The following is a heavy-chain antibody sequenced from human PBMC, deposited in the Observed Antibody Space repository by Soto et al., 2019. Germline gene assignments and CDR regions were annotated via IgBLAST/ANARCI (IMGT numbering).Heavy chain of an antibody. D-gene: IGHD1-26*01. CDR3: AKARVRIVGANSFDY. Sequence: GSLRLSCVGSGFTFSNYGMHWVRQPPGKGLEWVALISDDGDKRYYADSVRGRLIISRDNSKDTLYLQMNSLGPDDTAVYFCAKARVRIVGANSFDYWGQGTPVTVSS. J-gene: IGHJ4*02. V-gene: IGHV3-30*18. CDR2: ISDDGDKR. CDR1: GFTFSNYG.